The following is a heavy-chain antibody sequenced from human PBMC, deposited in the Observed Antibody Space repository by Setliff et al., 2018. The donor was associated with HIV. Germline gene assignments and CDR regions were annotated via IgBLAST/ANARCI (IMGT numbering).Heavy chain of an antibody. V-gene: IGHV7-4-1*02. CDR1: GYTFTSYG. CDR2: IGTYNGNP. J-gene: IGHJ2*01. D-gene: IGHD3-3*01. CDR3: ARGGTHYDFWGGYRLGYFDL. Sequence: ASVKVSCKASGYTFTSYGISWVRQAPGQGLEWMGWIGTYNGNPTYDQGFTGRFVFSFDTSVTTAYLQITGLRTEDTAVYFCARGGTHYDFWGGYRLGYFDLWGRGTLVTVSS.